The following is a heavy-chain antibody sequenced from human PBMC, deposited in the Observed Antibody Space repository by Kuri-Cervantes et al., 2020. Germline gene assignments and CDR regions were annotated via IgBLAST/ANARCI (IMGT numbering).Heavy chain of an antibody. CDR1: GFTFSSYS. CDR2: ISYDGKDK. Sequence: GESLKISCAASGFTFSSYSMSWVRQAPGKGLEWAAVISYDGKDKNYGDSVKGRFTISRDNSKNTVFLQMNSLRLEDTAVYYCASRNSSSSSDRWGQGTLVTVSS. CDR3: ASRNSSSSSDR. D-gene: IGHD6-6*01. J-gene: IGHJ5*02. V-gene: IGHV3-30*03.